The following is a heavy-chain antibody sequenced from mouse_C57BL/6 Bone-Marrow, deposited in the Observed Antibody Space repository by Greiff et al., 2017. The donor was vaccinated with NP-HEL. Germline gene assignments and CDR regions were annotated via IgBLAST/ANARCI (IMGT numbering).Heavy chain of an antibody. J-gene: IGHJ2*01. CDR2: IYPRSGNT. CDR1: GYTFTSYG. D-gene: IGHD2-3*01. CDR3: ARSDGYYYY. Sequence: SGAELARPGASVKLSCKASGYTFTSYGISWVKQRTEQGLEWIGEIYPRSGNTYYNEKFKGKATLTADKSSSTAYMELRSLTSEDSAVYFCARSDGYYYYWGQGTTLTVSS. V-gene: IGHV1-81*01.